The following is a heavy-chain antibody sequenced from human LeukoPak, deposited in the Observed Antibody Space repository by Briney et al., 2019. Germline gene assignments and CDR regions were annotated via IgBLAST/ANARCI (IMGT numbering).Heavy chain of an antibody. V-gene: IGHV3-48*02. CDR3: ARDSYDSSDY. CDR1: GFTFRSYS. Sequence: GGSLRLSCAASGFTFRSYSMNSVRQAPGKGLDCVSYITSGSSPIYYADSVKGRFTISRDNAKNSLYLQMNSLRDEDTAVYYCARDSYDSSDYWGQGTLVTVSS. D-gene: IGHD3-22*01. J-gene: IGHJ4*02. CDR2: ITSGSSPI.